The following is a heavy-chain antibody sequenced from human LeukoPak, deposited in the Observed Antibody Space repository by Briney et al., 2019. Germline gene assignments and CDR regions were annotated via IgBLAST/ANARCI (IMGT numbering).Heavy chain of an antibody. Sequence: ASVKVSCKASGYTFITSGITWVRQAPGHGLKWMGWISPFNGKTRFAEEFQDRLTMTTDTPTRTAYMVLRSLRSDDTAVYYCARVDGITIFGVVSVYWFDPWGQGTLVTVSS. CDR3: ARVDGITIFGVVSVYWFDP. J-gene: IGHJ5*02. CDR2: ISPFNGKT. CDR1: GYTFITSG. D-gene: IGHD3-3*01. V-gene: IGHV1-18*01.